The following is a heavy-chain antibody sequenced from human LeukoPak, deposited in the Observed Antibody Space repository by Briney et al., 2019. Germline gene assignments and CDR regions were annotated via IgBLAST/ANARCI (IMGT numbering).Heavy chain of an antibody. CDR2: ISGSGGST. V-gene: IGHV3-23*01. Sequence: GGSLRLSCAASGFTFSSYAMSWVRQAPGKGLEWVSAISGSGGSTYYADSVKGRFTISRDNSKNTLYLQMNSLRAEDTAVYYCAKVWRYCGSTSCYSLDYWGQGTLVTVSS. J-gene: IGHJ4*02. CDR3: AKVWRYCGSTSCYSLDY. CDR1: GFTFSSYA. D-gene: IGHD2-2*01.